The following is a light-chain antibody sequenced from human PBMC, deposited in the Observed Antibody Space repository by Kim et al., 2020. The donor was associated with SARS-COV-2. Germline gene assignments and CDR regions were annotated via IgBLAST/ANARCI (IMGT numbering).Light chain of an antibody. J-gene: IGLJ3*02. CDR1: SLRKYY. Sequence: SSELTQDPAVSVALGQTVRITCQGDSLRKYYASWYQQKPGQAPLLVIYDKNNRPSGIPDRFSGSSSGNTASLTIPGAPAEDEADYYCNSRETSGNHLVFG. CDR3: NSRETSGNHLV. V-gene: IGLV3-19*01. CDR2: DKN.